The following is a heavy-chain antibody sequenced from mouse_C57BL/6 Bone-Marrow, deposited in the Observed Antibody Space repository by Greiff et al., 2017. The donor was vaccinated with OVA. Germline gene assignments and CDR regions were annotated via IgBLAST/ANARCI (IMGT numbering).Heavy chain of an antibody. CDR3: GRYGYDP. Sequence: DVQLVESGPGLVKPSQSLSLTCSVTGYSITSGYYWNWIRQFPGNKLEWMGYIRYDGSNNYNPSLKNRITITRDTSKNQFFLKLNSVTTEDTATYYCGRYGYDPWGQGTLVTVSA. J-gene: IGHJ3*01. CDR1: GYSITSGYY. V-gene: IGHV3-6*01. CDR2: IRYDGSN. D-gene: IGHD2-2*01.